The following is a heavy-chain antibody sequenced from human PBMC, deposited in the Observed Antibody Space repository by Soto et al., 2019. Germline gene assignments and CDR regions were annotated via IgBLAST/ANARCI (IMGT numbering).Heavy chain of an antibody. J-gene: IGHJ5*02. CDR2: IIPILNSP. V-gene: IGHV1-69*13. Sequence: ASVKVSCKASGGTFGSYAITWVRRAPGQGLEWLGGIIPILNSPAYAQKFQARVVITADEITNTAYMELNSLRFDDTAVYYCARDIGGSLHPWGQGTLVTVSS. D-gene: IGHD1-26*01. CDR1: GGTFGSYA. CDR3: ARDIGGSLHP.